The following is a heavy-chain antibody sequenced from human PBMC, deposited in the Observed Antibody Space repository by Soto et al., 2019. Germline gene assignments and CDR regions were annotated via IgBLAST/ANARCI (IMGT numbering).Heavy chain of an antibody. J-gene: IGHJ3*02. Sequence: PGGSLRLSYAASGFNFSSYAMHWVRQAPGKGLEWVAVISYDGSNKYYADSVKGRFTISRDNSKNTLYLQMNSLRAEDTAVYYCARDQASIVSLAVVRGVIFPDAFDIWGQGTMVT. CDR1: GFNFSSYA. CDR2: ISYDGSNK. CDR3: ARDQASIVSLAVVRGVIFPDAFDI. D-gene: IGHD3-10*01. V-gene: IGHV3-30-3*01.